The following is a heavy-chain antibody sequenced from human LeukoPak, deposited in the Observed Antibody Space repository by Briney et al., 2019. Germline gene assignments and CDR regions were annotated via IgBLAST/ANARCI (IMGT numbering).Heavy chain of an antibody. Sequence: SETLSLTCAVYGGSFSGYYWSWIRQPPGKGLEWLGEINHSGSTNYNPSLKSRVTISVDTSKNQFSLKLSSVTAADTAVYYCASLPSYYDSSGYRNFDYWGQGTLVTVSS. V-gene: IGHV4-34*01. D-gene: IGHD3-22*01. CDR1: GGSFSGYY. CDR3: ASLPSYYDSSGYRNFDY. CDR2: INHSGST. J-gene: IGHJ4*02.